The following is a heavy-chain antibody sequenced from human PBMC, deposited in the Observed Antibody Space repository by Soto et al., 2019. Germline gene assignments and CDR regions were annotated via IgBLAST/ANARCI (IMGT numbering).Heavy chain of an antibody. CDR1: GYNFTSYA. V-gene: IGHV1-3*01. Sequence: ASVKAXCKASGYNFTSYAIHWVRQAPGQRLEWMGWINAGNGNTKYSQKFQGRVTITRDTSASTAYMELSSLRSEDTAVYYCARDRGWLRATFDYWGQGTLVTVSS. D-gene: IGHD5-12*01. CDR2: INAGNGNT. CDR3: ARDRGWLRATFDY. J-gene: IGHJ4*02.